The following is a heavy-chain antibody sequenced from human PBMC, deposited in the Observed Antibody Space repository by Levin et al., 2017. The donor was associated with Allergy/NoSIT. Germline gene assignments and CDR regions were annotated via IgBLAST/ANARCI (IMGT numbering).Heavy chain of an antibody. Sequence: GESLKISCATSGFTFSRSPMDWVRQAPGKGLEWVAVISYDGTKQYYADSVKGRFTISRDNSKNTLYLQMNSLRAEDTAVYYCTRELTPTLPWGGAFDIWGHGTLVRVFS. CDR1: GFTFSRSP. J-gene: IGHJ3*02. CDR3: TRELTPTLPWGGAFDI. CDR2: ISYDGTKQ. D-gene: IGHD2/OR15-2a*01. V-gene: IGHV3-30*04.